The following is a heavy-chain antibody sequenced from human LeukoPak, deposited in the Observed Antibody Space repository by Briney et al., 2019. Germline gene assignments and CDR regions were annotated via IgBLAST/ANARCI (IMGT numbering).Heavy chain of an antibody. D-gene: IGHD3-16*01. CDR3: ARGRNGMGAAFGI. CDR2: IIPIFGTA. J-gene: IGHJ3*02. V-gene: IGHV1-69*13. Sequence: SVKVSCKASGGTFSSYAISWVRQAPGQGLEWMGGIIPIFGTANYAQKFQGRVTITADESTSTAYMELSSLRSEDTAVYYCARGRNGMGAAFGIWGQGTMVTVSS. CDR1: GGTFSSYA.